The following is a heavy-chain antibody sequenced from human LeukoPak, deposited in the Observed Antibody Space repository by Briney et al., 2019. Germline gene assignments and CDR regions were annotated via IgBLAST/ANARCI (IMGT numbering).Heavy chain of an antibody. J-gene: IGHJ4*02. CDR2: ISYDGSNK. D-gene: IGHD3-22*01. CDR3: AREPHDSSGYYFSGYDY. Sequence: GRSLRLSCAASGFTFSSYAMHWVRQAPGKGLEWVAVISYDGSNKYYADSVKGRFTISRDNSKNTLYLQMNSLRAEDTAVYYCAREPHDSSGYYFSGYDYWGQGTLVTVSS. V-gene: IGHV3-30-3*01. CDR1: GFTFSSYA.